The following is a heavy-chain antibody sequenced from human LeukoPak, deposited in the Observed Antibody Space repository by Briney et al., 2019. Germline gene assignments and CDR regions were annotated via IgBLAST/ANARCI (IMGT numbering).Heavy chain of an antibody. J-gene: IGHJ1*01. CDR3: AKDSTAASMQD. Sequence: GGSLRLSCTASGSISDDSAMHWVRQAPGKGLEWVSFIGGDGRSAYYRDSLKGRFTISRDNTKNSLHLQMNSLRTEDTAFYYCAKDSTAASMQDWGQGTVVSVSS. V-gene: IGHV3-43*02. CDR1: GSISDDSA. CDR2: IGGDGRSA. D-gene: IGHD2-2*01.